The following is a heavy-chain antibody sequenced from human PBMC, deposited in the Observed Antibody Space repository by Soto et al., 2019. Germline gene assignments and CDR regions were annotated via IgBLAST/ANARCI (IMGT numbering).Heavy chain of an antibody. Sequence: GGSLRLSCAASGFTFSSYATHWVRQAPGKGLEWVAVISYDGSNKYYADSVKGRFTISRDNSKNTLYLQMNSLRAEDTAVYYCARDGGYCTNGVCLNYFDYWGQGTMVTVYS. CDR3: ARDGGYCTNGVCLNYFDY. CDR1: GFTFSSYA. J-gene: IGHJ4*02. CDR2: ISYDGSNK. V-gene: IGHV3-30-3*01. D-gene: IGHD2-8*01.